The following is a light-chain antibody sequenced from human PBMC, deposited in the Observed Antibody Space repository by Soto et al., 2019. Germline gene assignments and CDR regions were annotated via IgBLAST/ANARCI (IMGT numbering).Light chain of an antibody. Sequence: EIVLSQSPGTLSLSPGERVTLSCRASQNVRTNYLAWYQQKPGQAPRLLIYGAASRATGIPARFSGSGSGTDFTLTISSIEPGDFAVYYCQQRHMWPITFGQGTRLEIK. V-gene: IGKV3D-20*02. CDR2: GAA. CDR3: QQRHMWPIT. CDR1: QNVRTNY. J-gene: IGKJ5*01.